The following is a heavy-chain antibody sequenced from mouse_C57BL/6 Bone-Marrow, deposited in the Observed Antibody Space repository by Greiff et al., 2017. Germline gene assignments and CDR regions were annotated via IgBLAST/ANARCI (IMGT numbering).Heavy chain of an antibody. CDR3: ARRSDGYYEQAY. V-gene: IGHV1-42*01. J-gene: IGHJ3*01. CDR2: INPSTGGT. Sequence: EVQLVESGPELVKPGASVKISCKASGYSFTGYYMNWVKQSPEKSLEWIGEINPSTGGTTYNQKFKAKATLTVDKSSSTAYMQLKSLTSEDSAVYYCARRSDGYYEQAYWGQGTLVTVSA. CDR1: GYSFTGYY. D-gene: IGHD2-3*01.